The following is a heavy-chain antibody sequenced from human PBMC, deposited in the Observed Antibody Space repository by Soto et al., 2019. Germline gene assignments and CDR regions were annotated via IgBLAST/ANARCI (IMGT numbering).Heavy chain of an antibody. V-gene: IGHV3-53*01. D-gene: IGHD3-10*01. J-gene: IGHJ4*02. CDR2: IYSGGYT. CDR3: AGHPGGGGY. Sequence: EVQLVESGGGLIQPGGSLRLSCAVSGFTVSNNYMSWVRQAPGKGLEGVSVIYSGGYTAYGDSVKGRFTISRDNSKNHPYLQMKSRGAPAPGVFYCAGHPGGGGYWGQGTLVTVSS. CDR1: GFTVSNNY.